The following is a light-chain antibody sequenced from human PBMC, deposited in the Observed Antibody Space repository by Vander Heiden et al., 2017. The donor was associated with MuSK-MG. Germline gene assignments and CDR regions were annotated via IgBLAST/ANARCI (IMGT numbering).Light chain of an antibody. CDR2: DAS. Sequence: EIVLTQSPATLSLSPGERATLSCRASQSVSSFLAWYQQKPGQAPSLLIYDASNRATGIPARFSGSGSGTDFTLTISSLETEDFAVYYCQQRLNCPITFGGGTKVXI. V-gene: IGKV3-11*01. CDR1: QSVSSF. CDR3: QQRLNCPIT. J-gene: IGKJ4*01.